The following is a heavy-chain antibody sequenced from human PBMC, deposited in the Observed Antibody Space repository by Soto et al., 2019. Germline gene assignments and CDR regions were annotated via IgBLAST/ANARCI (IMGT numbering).Heavy chain of an antibody. CDR2: IIPIFGTA. D-gene: IGHD6-13*01. J-gene: IGHJ6*02. Sequence: QVQLVQSGAEVKKPGSSVKVSCKASGGTFSSYAISWVRQAPGQGLEWMGGIIPIFGTANYAQKFQGRVTITADESTSTDYMELSSLRSEDTAVYYCARWGRMTAAAGIVYYYYGMDVWGQGTTVTVSS. V-gene: IGHV1-69*01. CDR3: ARWGRMTAAAGIVYYYYGMDV. CDR1: GGTFSSYA.